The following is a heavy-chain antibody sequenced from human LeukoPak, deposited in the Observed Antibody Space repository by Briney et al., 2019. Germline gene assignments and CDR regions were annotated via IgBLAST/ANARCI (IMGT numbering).Heavy chain of an antibody. CDR3: ARGGRGEYIQNAFDI. CDR1: GFTFSSYA. D-gene: IGHD3-16*01. CDR2: IIPILGIA. J-gene: IGHJ3*02. V-gene: IGHV1-69*04. Sequence: PGGSLRLSCAASGFTFSSYAISWVRQAPGQGLEWMGRIIPILGIANYAQKFQGRVTFTADKSTSTAYMELSSLRSEDTAVYYCARGGRGEYIQNAFDIWGQGTMVTVSS.